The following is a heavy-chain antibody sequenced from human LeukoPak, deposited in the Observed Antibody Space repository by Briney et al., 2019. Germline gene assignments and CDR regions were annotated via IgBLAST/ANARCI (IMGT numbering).Heavy chain of an antibody. D-gene: IGHD1-26*01. J-gene: IGHJ4*02. CDR3: AAAKWEPHYFDY. V-gene: IGHV1-2*02. CDR1: GYTFTGYY. CDR2: INPNSGGT. Sequence: ASVKVSCKASGYTFTGYYMHWVRQAPGQGLEWMGWINPNSGGTNYAQKFQERVTITRDMSTSTAYMELSSLRSEDTAVYYCAAAKWEPHYFDYWGQGTLVTVSS.